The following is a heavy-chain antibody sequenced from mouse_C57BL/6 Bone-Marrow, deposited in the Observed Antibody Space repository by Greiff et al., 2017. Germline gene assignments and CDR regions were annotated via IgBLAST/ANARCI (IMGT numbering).Heavy chain of an antibody. Sequence: EVQLQESGPELVKPGASVKISCKASGYSFTDYNMNWVKQSNGKSLEWIGVINPNYGTTSYNQKFKGKATLTVDQSSSTAYMQLNSLTSEDSAVYYCARRDYYGSVYAMDYWGQGTSVTVSS. V-gene: IGHV1-39*01. D-gene: IGHD1-1*01. CDR1: GYSFTDYN. CDR2: INPNYGTT. CDR3: ARRDYYGSVYAMDY. J-gene: IGHJ4*01.